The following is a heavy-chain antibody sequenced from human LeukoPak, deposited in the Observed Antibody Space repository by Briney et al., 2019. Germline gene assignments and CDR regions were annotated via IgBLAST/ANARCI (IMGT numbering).Heavy chain of an antibody. Sequence: GGSLRLSCAASGFTFSSYGMHWVRQAPGKGLEWEAVISYDGSNKYYADSVKGRFTISRDNSKNTLYLQMNSLRAEDTAVYYCAKDTLYYDSSGENDYWGQGTLVTVSS. J-gene: IGHJ4*02. CDR1: GFTFSSYG. CDR2: ISYDGSNK. CDR3: AKDTLYYDSSGENDY. V-gene: IGHV3-30*18. D-gene: IGHD3-22*01.